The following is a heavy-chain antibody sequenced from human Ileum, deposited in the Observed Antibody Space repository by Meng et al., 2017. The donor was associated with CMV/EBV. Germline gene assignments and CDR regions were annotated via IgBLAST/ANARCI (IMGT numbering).Heavy chain of an antibody. CDR2: IYYTGSP. V-gene: IGHV4-39*07. CDR3: ARDEYTSSGLDY. Sequence: GSLRLSCTVSGDSISSSSSYWGWIRQPPGKGLEWIGSIYYTGSPYYSSSLKSRVSISIDTSRNQFSLKVTSVTAADTAVYYCARDEYTSSGLDYWGQGTRVTVSS. CDR1: GDSISSSSSY. D-gene: IGHD2/OR15-2a*01. J-gene: IGHJ4*02.